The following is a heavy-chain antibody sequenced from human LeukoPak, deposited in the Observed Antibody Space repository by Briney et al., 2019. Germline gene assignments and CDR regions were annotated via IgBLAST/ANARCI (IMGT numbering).Heavy chain of an antibody. CDR1: GGTFSSYA. V-gene: IGHV1-69*01. J-gene: IGHJ5*02. D-gene: IGHD1-26*01. CDR2: IIPIFGTA. CDR3: AREGVGATGWFDP. Sequence: GASVKVSCKASGGTFSSYAISWVRQAPGQGLEWMGGIIPIFGTANYAQKFQGRVTITADESTSTAYMELSSLRSEDTAVYYCAREGVGATGWFDPWGQGTLVTVSS.